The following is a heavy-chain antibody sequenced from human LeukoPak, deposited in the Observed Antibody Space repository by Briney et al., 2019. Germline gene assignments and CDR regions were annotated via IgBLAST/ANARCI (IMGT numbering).Heavy chain of an antibody. V-gene: IGHV4-34*01. CDR3: ARGEEQLALFDY. Sequence: SETLSLTCAVYGGSFSGYYWSWIRQPPGKGLEWIGEINHSGSTNYNPSLKSRVTISVDTSKNRFSLKLSSVTAADTAVYYCARGEEQLALFDYWGQGTLVTVSS. CDR2: INHSGST. CDR1: GGSFSGYY. J-gene: IGHJ4*02. D-gene: IGHD6-13*01.